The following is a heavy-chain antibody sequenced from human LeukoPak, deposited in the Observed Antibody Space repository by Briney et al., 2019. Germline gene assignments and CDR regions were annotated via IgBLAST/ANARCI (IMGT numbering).Heavy chain of an antibody. J-gene: IGHJ4*02. CDR1: GGSISSSSYY. D-gene: IGHD6-13*01. Sequence: PSETLSLTCTVSGGSISSSSYYWGWIRQPPGKGLEWIGGIYYSGSTYYNPSLKSRVTISVDTSKNQFSLKLSSVTAADTAVYYCARHYDSSSWQNFDYWGQGTLVTVSS. V-gene: IGHV4-39*01. CDR3: ARHYDSSSWQNFDY. CDR2: IYYSGST.